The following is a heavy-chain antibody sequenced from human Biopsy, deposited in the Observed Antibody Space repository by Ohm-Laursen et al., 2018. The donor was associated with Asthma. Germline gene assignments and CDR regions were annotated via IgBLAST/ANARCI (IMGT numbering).Heavy chain of an antibody. Sequence: SQTLSLTCTVSGGPMSSSSYYWGWIRQHPGKGLEWIGYIYYSGSTYYNPSLKSRVTISVDTSKNQFSLKLSSVTAADTAVYYCARDLSFYDSSGYYRRWFDPWGQGTLVTVSS. D-gene: IGHD3-22*01. CDR2: IYYSGST. V-gene: IGHV4-31*02. J-gene: IGHJ5*02. CDR3: ARDLSFYDSSGYYRRWFDP. CDR1: GGPMSSSSYY.